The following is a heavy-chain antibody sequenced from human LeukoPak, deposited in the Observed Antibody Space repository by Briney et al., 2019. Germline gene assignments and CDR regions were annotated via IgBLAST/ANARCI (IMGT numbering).Heavy chain of an antibody. CDR3: ARDLDSLYYNYMDV. CDR2: INPNSGGT. J-gene: IGHJ6*03. Sequence: ASVKVSCKASGYTFTGYYMHWVRQAPGQGLEGMGWINPNSGGTNYAQKFQGRVTMTRDTSISTAYMELSRLRSDDTAVYYCARDLDSLYYNYMDVWGKGTTVTVSS. V-gene: IGHV1-2*02. D-gene: IGHD3/OR15-3a*01. CDR1: GYTFTGYY.